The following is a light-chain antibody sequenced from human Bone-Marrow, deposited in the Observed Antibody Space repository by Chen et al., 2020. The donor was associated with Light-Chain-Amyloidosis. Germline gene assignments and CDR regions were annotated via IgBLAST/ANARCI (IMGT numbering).Light chain of an antibody. J-gene: IGLJ1*01. Sequence: QSALTQPASVSGSPGQSITISCTGTSSDVGGDNHVSWYQQHPAKAPKLMIYEVTNRPSWVPDRFSGSKSDNTASLTISGLQTEDEADYFCSSYTIAGTLVFGSGTRVTVL. CDR1: SSDVGGDNH. CDR3: SSYTIAGTLV. V-gene: IGLV2-14*01. CDR2: EVT.